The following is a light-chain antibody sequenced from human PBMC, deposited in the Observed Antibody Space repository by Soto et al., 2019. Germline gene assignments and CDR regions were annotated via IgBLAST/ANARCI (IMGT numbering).Light chain of an antibody. Sequence: QSVLTQPPSVSGAPGQRVTISCTGSSSNIGAGYEVNWYQHLPGAAPKLLIYGNTNRPSGVPDRFSGSKSGTSASLAITGLQAEDEADYYCQSYDSSLNALYVFGTGTKVTVL. CDR3: QSYDSSLNALYV. J-gene: IGLJ1*01. V-gene: IGLV1-40*01. CDR1: SSNIGAGYE. CDR2: GNT.